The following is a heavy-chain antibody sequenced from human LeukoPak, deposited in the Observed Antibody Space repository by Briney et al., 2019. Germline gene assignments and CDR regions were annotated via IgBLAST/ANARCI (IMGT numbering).Heavy chain of an antibody. CDR1: GVTFSNYG. J-gene: IGHJ3*02. D-gene: IGHD3-10*01. CDR3: ARGRSITLLRGVAMSDGFDI. V-gene: IGHV3-21*01. CDR2: TDTSGNYI. Sequence: GGSLRLSCAASGVTFSNYGMNWVRQAPGKGLEWVSFTDTSGNYIYYGDSVKGRFTISRDNAKNLVFLQMNGLRAEDTAVYYCARGRSITLLRGVAMSDGFDIWGQGAMVAVSS.